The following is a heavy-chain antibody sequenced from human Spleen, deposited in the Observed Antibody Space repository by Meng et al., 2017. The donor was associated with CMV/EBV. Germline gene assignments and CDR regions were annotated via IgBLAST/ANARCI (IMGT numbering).Heavy chain of an antibody. Sequence: GESLKISCAASGFTFSSYAMSWVRQAPGKGLEWVSTVSGIGDRRNYADSVKGRFTISRENSKNTLDLQTNSLRAEDTAVYYCAKSPPEPAYWNLRPYYFDYWGQGTLVTVSS. V-gene: IGHV3-23*01. CDR3: AKSPPEPAYWNLRPYYFDY. D-gene: IGHD1-1*01. J-gene: IGHJ4*02. CDR2: VSGIGDRR. CDR1: GFTFSSYA.